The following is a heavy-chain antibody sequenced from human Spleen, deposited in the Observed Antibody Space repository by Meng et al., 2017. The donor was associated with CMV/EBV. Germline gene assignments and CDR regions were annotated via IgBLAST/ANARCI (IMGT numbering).Heavy chain of an antibody. Sequence: GVNCSNYWMHWVSKAQGKGLGGGARSRTDGRTTTYADAVKGRFAIARDNAKNTLYLKMNSLRPEDTAVYYCARVGVGTTGHWGDDFWGQGTLVTVSS. CDR3: ARVGVGTTGHWGDDF. CDR1: GVNCSNYW. D-gene: IGHD1-26*01. CDR2: SRTDGRTT. J-gene: IGHJ4*02. V-gene: IGHV3-74*01.